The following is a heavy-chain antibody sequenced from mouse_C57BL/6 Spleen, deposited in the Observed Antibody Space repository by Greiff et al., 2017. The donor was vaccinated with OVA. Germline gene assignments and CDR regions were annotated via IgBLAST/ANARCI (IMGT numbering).Heavy chain of an antibody. Sequence: QVQLQQPGAELVKPGASVKVSCKASGYTFTSYWMHWVKQRPGQGLEWIGRIHPSDSDTNYNQKFKGKATLTVDKSSSTAYLQLSSLTSEDSAVYYCAINMMDYPYWYFDVWGTGTTVTVSS. D-gene: IGHD2-3*01. J-gene: IGHJ1*03. V-gene: IGHV1-74*01. CDR3: AINMMDYPYWYFDV. CDR1: GYTFTSYW. CDR2: IHPSDSDT.